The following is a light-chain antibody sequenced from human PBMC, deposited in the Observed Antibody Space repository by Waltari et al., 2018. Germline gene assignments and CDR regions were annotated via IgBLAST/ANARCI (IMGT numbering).Light chain of an antibody. CDR2: DVT. V-gene: IGLV2-14*03. J-gene: IGLJ1*01. CDR3: SSYTTSISYV. CDR1: SSDIGVYNH. Sequence: QSALTQPASVSGSPGQSITISCTGTSSDIGVYNHVSWYQQHPGKAPKFMIYDVTNRPSGVSDRFSGSKSDYTASLTISGLQAEDEADYYCSSYTTSISYVFGTGTKVTVL.